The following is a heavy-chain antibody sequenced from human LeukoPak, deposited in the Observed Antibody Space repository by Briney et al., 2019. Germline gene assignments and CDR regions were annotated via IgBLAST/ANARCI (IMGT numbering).Heavy chain of an antibody. Sequence: GRSLRLSCAASGFTFDDYAMHWVRQAPGKGLEWVSGISWNSGSIGYADSVKGRFTISRDNAKNSLYLQMHSLRAEDTALYYCAKATYYDILTGNFDYWGQGTLVTVSS. CDR3: AKATYYDILTGNFDY. J-gene: IGHJ4*02. CDR1: GFTFDDYA. V-gene: IGHV3-9*01. CDR2: ISWNSGSI. D-gene: IGHD3-9*01.